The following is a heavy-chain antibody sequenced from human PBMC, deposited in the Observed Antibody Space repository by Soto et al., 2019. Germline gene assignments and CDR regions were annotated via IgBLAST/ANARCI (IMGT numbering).Heavy chain of an antibody. D-gene: IGHD5-12*01. CDR1: GGSISSSSYY. CDR2: IYYSGST. CDR3: ARRLRYDGYNY. V-gene: IGHV4-39*01. J-gene: IGHJ4*02. Sequence: QLQLQESGPGLVKPSETLSLTCTVSGGSISSSSYYWGWIRQPPGKGLEWIGSIYYSGSTYYNPSIKSRVTISVDTSKNQFSLKLSSVTAADTAVYYCARRLRYDGYNYWGQGTLVTVSS.